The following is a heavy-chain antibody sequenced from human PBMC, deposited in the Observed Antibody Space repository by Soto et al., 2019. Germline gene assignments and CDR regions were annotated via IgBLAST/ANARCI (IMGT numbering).Heavy chain of an antibody. CDR3: ARHCRDYGDYANWFDP. J-gene: IGHJ5*02. V-gene: IGHV4-39*01. CDR2: IYYSGST. D-gene: IGHD4-17*01. Sequence: QLQLQESGPGLVKPSETLSLTCTVSGGSISSSSYYWGWIRQPPGKGLEWIGSIYYSGSTYYNPSLKRRATISVDTSKNQFSLKLSSVTAADTAVYYCARHCRDYGDYANWFDPWGQGTLVTVSS. CDR1: GGSISSSSYY.